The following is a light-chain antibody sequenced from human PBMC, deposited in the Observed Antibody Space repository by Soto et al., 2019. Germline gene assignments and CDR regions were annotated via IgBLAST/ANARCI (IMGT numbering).Light chain of an antibody. V-gene: IGLV2-14*01. CDR2: QVT. CDR1: SSDIGAYDY. Sequence: QSVLTQPASVSGSPGQSITTACTGTSSDIGAYDYVSWYQQQPGKAPKLMIYQVTNRPSGVSNRFSGSRSGNAVSLTISGLQAEDEADYYCSSYTASSHYVFGTGTKVPVL. CDR3: SSYTASSHYV. J-gene: IGLJ1*01.